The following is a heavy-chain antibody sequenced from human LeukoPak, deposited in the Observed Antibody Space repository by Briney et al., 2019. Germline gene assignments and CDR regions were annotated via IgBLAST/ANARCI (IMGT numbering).Heavy chain of an antibody. Sequence: PGGSLRLSCAASGFTFSSYVMYWVRQAPGKGLEWVAQISYDGGKKYYADSVKGRFTISRDNAKNTLSLHMNSLRAEDTSLYYCAKDRAAEVVTTFDSWGQGTLVTVSS. CDR1: GFTFSSYV. V-gene: IGHV3-30-3*01. CDR2: ISYDGGKK. J-gene: IGHJ4*02. D-gene: IGHD5-12*01. CDR3: AKDRAAEVVTTFDS.